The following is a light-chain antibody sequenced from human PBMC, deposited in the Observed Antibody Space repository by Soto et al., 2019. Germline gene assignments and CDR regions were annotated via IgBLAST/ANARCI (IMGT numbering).Light chain of an antibody. Sequence: QSALTQPRSVSGSPGQSVTISCTGSSSDVGGYNYVSWYQHHPGKAPKLMISDVTKRPSGVPDRFSGSKSGNTASLTISGRQAEDEADYYCYSYAGSYTWVFGGGTQLTVL. CDR2: DVT. J-gene: IGLJ3*02. V-gene: IGLV2-11*01. CDR1: SSDVGGYNY. CDR3: YSYAGSYTWV.